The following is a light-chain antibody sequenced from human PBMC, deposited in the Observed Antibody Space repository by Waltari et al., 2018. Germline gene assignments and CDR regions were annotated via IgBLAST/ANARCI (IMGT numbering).Light chain of an antibody. CDR3: SSFRSDKTYV. CDR2: EVS. CDR1: SSDVGGYTY. J-gene: IGLJ1*01. V-gene: IGLV2-14*01. Sequence: QSALTQPASVSGSPGQSITISCTGPSSDVGGYTYVSWYQQLPGKSPKLLIYEVSYRPSGVSSRFAGSKSCNTASLAISGDQAEDEADYYGSSFRSDKTYVFGTGTGVTFL.